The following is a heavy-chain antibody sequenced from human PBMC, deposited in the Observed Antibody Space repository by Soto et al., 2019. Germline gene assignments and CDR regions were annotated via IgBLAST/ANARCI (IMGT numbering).Heavy chain of an antibody. CDR2: IYYSGST. Sequence: SETLSLTCTVSGGSISSYYWSWIRQPPGKGLEWIGYIYYSGSTNYNPSLKSRVTISVDTSKNQFSLKLSSVTAADTAVYYCARNSVGYCSGGSCSDTQFYYYYGMDVWGQGTTVTVSS. CDR1: GGSISSYY. D-gene: IGHD2-15*01. V-gene: IGHV4-59*01. CDR3: ARNSVGYCSGGSCSDTQFYYYYGMDV. J-gene: IGHJ6*02.